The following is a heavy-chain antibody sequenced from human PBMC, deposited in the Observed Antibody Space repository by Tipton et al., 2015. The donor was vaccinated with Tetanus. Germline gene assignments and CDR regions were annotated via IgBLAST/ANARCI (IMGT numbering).Heavy chain of an antibody. CDR2: IPGGNGET. Sequence: QLVQSGAEVKKPGASVNVSSRASGYTLMYYAIHWLRQAPGQRLEWMGWIPGGNGETKYSQTFQGRVAITRDTSANTAYMEVSSLTSEDTAVYYWARGRGSYSFDYWGQGTLVTVSS. CDR3: ARGRGSYSFDY. J-gene: IGHJ4*02. V-gene: IGHV1-3*01. CDR1: GYTLMYYA. D-gene: IGHD3-16*01.